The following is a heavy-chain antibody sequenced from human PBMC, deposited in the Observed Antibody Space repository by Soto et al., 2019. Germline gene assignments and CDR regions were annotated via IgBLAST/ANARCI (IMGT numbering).Heavy chain of an antibody. V-gene: IGHV1-69*01. CDR3: ARTIATTLEHDFDI. CDR1: GGTFSSYA. Sequence: QVQLVQSGAEVKKPGSSVKVSCKASGGTFSSYAISWVRQAPGQGLEWMGGIIHISGPANYAQKFQGRVTNTAYQSTSTAYLELSSLRSEDTSVYYCARTIATTLEHDFDIWGQGTMVTVSS. CDR2: IIHISGPA. D-gene: IGHD2-21*01. J-gene: IGHJ3*02.